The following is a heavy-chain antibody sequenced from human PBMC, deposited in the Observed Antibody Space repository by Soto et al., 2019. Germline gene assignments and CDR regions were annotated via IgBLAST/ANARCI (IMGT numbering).Heavy chain of an antibody. Sequence: SETLSLACTVSGGSISSYYWSWIRQPPGKGLEWIGYIYYSGSTNYNPSHKSRATISVDTSKNPCSLKLSPVTAADTAVYCFAGVLSDCITRVRGGGLDWIDPWGQGTLVTVSS. V-gene: IGHV4-59*01. D-gene: IGHD3-10*01. CDR2: IYYSGST. CDR1: GGSISSYY. J-gene: IGHJ5*02. CDR3: AGVLSDCITRVRGGGLDWIDP.